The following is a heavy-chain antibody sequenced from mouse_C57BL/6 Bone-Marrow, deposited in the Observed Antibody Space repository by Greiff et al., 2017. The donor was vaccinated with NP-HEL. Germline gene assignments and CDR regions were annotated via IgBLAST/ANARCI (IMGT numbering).Heavy chain of an antibody. D-gene: IGHD1-1*01. CDR1: GYAFSSSW. V-gene: IGHV1-82*01. CDR2: IYPGDGDT. CDR3: ARLKLITTVVATEYFDV. J-gene: IGHJ1*03. Sequence: QVQLKQSGPELVKPGASVKISCKASGYAFSSSWMNWVKQRPGKGLEWIGRIYPGDGDTNYNGKFKGKATLTADKSSSTAYMQLSSLTSEDSAVYFCARLKLITTVVATEYFDVWGTGTTVTVSS.